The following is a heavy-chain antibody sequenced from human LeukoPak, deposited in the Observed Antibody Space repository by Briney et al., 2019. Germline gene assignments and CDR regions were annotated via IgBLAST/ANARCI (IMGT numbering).Heavy chain of an antibody. CDR1: GGSISSSSHY. CDR2: MYYRGST. D-gene: IGHD3/OR15-3a*01. V-gene: IGHV4-39*01. CDR3: ARQTGSGLFILP. Sequence: TPSETLSLTCTVSGGSISSSSHYWGWIRQPPGKGLEWIGSMYYRGSTYHNPSLKSQFSISIDTAKNQFSLRLTSVTAADTAVYYCARQTGSGLFILPRGQGTLVTVSS. J-gene: IGHJ4*02.